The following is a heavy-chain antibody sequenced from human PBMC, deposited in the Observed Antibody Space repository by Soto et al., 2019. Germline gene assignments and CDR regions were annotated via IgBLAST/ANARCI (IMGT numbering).Heavy chain of an antibody. J-gene: IGHJ3*02. CDR1: GFTFDDYA. Sequence: GGSLRLSCAASGFTFDDYAIHWVRQSPGKGLEWVSGISSNGGRVGYADSVKGRFTISRDNAKNSLYLQMNSLRAEDTALYYCAKGVGSSWFFAAFDIWGQGTMVTVSS. D-gene: IGHD6-13*01. V-gene: IGHV3-9*01. CDR3: AKGVGSSWFFAAFDI. CDR2: ISSNGGRV.